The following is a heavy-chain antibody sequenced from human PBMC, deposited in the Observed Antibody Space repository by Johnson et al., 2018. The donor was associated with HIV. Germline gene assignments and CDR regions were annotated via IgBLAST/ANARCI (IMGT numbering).Heavy chain of an antibody. J-gene: IGHJ3*02. CDR2: IKQDGSEK. Sequence: VQLVESGGGLVQPGGSLRLSCAASGFTFSSYWMTWVRQAPGKGLEWVANIKQDGSEKYYVASVRGRFTISRDNAKNSLSLQMNSLRAEDTAMYYCARGYSSSSDDISGQQHDAFDIWGQGTMVTVSS. V-gene: IGHV3-7*05. CDR3: ARGYSSSSDDISGQQHDAFDI. D-gene: IGHD6-13*01. CDR1: GFTFSSYW.